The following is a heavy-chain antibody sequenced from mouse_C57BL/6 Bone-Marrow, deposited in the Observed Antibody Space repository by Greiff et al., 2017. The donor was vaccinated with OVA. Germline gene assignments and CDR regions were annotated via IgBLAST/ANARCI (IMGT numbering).Heavy chain of an antibody. V-gene: IGHV5-4*01. CDR1: GFTFSSYA. Sequence: DVMLVESGGGLVKPGGSLKLSCAASGFTFSSYAMSWVRQTPEKRLEWVATISDGGSYTYYPDNVKGRFTISRDNAKNNLYLQMSHLKSEDTAMYYCARELTGTRFDYWGQGTTLTVSS. J-gene: IGHJ2*01. D-gene: IGHD4-1*01. CDR2: ISDGGSYT. CDR3: ARELTGTRFDY.